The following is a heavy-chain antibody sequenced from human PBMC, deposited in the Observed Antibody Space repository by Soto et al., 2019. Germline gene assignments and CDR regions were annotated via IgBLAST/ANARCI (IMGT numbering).Heavy chain of an antibody. V-gene: IGHV4-4*07. Sequence: NPSETLSLTCSVSGTSVSNYYWSWIRQSAGKGLEHIGRIYTSGSTSYNPSLKSRVTMSMDTSQTQIYLNLTSVTAADTAVYYCARGGIQLSYAFDYWGQGILVTVSS. CDR3: ARGGIQLSYAFDY. D-gene: IGHD3-10*01. CDR2: IYTSGST. J-gene: IGHJ4*02. CDR1: GTSVSNYY.